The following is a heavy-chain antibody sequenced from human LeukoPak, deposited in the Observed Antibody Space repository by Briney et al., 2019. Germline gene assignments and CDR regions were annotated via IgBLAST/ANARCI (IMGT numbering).Heavy chain of an antibody. CDR3: ARESTYYDFWSGYHHNWFDP. CDR1: GFTLSSYS. V-gene: IGHV3-21*01. J-gene: IGHJ5*02. CDR2: ISSSSSYI. Sequence: GALRLSCAASGFTLSSYSMNWVRQAPGKGLEWVSSISSSSSYIYYADSVKGRFTISRDNAKNSLYLQMNSLRAEDTAVYYCARESTYYDFWSGYHHNWFDPWGQGTLVTVSS. D-gene: IGHD3-3*01.